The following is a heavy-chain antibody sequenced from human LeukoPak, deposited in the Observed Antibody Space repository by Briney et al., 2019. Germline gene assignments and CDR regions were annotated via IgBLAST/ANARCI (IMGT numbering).Heavy chain of an antibody. CDR2: ISSIGSTI. V-gene: IGHV3-48*01. CDR1: GFTFSSYT. Sequence: GGSLRLSCAASGFTFSSYTMNWVRQAPGKGLEWVSSISSIGSTIYYADSVKGRFTISRDNAKNSLYLQMNSLRVEDTAVYYCARDLGATIFDFDYWGQGTLVTVSS. CDR3: ARDLGATIFDFDY. J-gene: IGHJ4*02. D-gene: IGHD1-26*01.